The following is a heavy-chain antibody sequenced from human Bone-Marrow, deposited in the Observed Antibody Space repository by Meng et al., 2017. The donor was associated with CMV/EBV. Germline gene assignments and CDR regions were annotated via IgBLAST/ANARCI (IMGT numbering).Heavy chain of an antibody. CDR2: IYYSGST. Sequence: SETLSLTCTVSGGSNSSSSYYWGWIRQPPGKGLEWIGSIYYSGSTYYNPSLKSRVTISVDTSKNQFSLKLSSVTAADTAVYYCARDLIPPHTYIVVVPAAKGGWFDPWGQGTLVTVSS. J-gene: IGHJ5*02. V-gene: IGHV4-39*07. CDR1: GGSNSSSSYY. CDR3: ARDLIPPHTYIVVVPAAKGGWFDP. D-gene: IGHD2-2*01.